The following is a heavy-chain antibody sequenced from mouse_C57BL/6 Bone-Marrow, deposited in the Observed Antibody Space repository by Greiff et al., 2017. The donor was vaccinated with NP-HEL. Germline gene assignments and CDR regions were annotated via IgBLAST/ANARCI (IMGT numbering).Heavy chain of an antibody. CDR1: GYTFTSYW. CDR2: IDPSDSAT. J-gene: IGHJ4*01. Sequence: QVQLQQPGAELVRPGSSVKLSCKASGYTFTSYWMHWVKQRPIQGLEWIGNIDPSDSATHYNQKFKDKATLTVDKSSSTAYMQLSSLTSEDSAVYYCARLGLPGDDWGQGTSVTVSS. D-gene: IGHD3-1*01. V-gene: IGHV1-52*01. CDR3: ARLGLPGDD.